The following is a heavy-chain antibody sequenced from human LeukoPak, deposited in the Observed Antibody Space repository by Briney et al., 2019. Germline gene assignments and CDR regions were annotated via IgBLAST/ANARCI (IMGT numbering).Heavy chain of an antibody. Sequence: SETLSLTCAVYGGSFSGYYWSWIRQPPGKGLEWIGEINHSGSTNYNPSLKSRVTISVDTSKNQFSLKLSYVTAADTAVYYCARDPSIAARSRFDYWGQGTLVTVSS. CDR2: INHSGST. V-gene: IGHV4-34*01. J-gene: IGHJ4*02. CDR3: ARDPSIAARSRFDY. D-gene: IGHD6-6*01. CDR1: GGSFSGYY.